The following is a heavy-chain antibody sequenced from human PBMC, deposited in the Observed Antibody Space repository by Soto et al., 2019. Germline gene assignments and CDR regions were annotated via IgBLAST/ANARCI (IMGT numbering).Heavy chain of an antibody. CDR2: ISPYNGKT. CDR1: GYTFTNFG. Sequence: QVHLVQSGAEVKKPGASVNVSCKASGYTFTNFGLNWVRQAPGQGLEWMAWISPYNGKTDSAQNAQGRVTVTTDTSTATAYMEMSSLTSDDTAVYYCARQPGVVGTADLYGMDVWGQGTTVTVSS. CDR3: ARQPGVVGTADLYGMDV. D-gene: IGHD2-21*02. V-gene: IGHV1-18*01. J-gene: IGHJ6*02.